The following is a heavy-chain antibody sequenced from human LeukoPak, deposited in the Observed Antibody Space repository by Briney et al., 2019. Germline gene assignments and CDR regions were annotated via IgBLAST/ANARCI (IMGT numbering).Heavy chain of an antibody. D-gene: IGHD2-15*01. V-gene: IGHV4-59*01. CDR2: IYYSGST. Sequence: SETLSLTCTVSGGSISSYYWSWIRQPPGKGLEWIGYIYYSGSTNYNPSLKSRVTISVDTSKNQFSLKLSSVTAADTAVYYCARGYCSGGSCYDYWGQGTLVTVSS. CDR1: GGSISSYY. CDR3: ARGYCSGGSCYDY. J-gene: IGHJ4*02.